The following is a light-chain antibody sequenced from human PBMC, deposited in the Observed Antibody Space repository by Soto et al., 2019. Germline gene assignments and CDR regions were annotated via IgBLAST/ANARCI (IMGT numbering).Light chain of an antibody. J-gene: IGLJ2*01. CDR1: SSDVGGFNY. V-gene: IGLV2-8*01. CDR2: EVT. CDR3: TSYAGSTPVI. Sequence: QSALTQPPSASGSPGQSVTISCTGTSSDVGGFNYVSWYQQHPGKAPKLLIYEVTQRPSGVPDRFSGSKSGSTASLTVSGLQAEDEADYYCTSYAGSTPVIFGGGTKVTVL.